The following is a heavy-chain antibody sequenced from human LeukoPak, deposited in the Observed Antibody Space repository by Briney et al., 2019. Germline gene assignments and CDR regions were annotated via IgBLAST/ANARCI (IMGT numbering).Heavy chain of an antibody. D-gene: IGHD3-10*01. CDR1: GFTLSSYS. V-gene: IGHV3-21*01. CDR3: ARLMVRGVDYYFDY. J-gene: IGHJ4*02. CDR2: ISSSSSYI. Sequence: GGSLRLSCAASGFTLSSYSMNWVRQAPGKGLEWVSSISSSSSYIYYADSVKGRFTISRDNAKNSLYLQMNRLRAEDTAVYYCARLMVRGVDYYFDYWGQGTLVTVSS.